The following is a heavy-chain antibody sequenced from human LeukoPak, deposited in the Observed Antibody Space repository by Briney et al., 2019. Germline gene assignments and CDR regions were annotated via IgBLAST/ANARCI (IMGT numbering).Heavy chain of an antibody. CDR1: GLSFSFYA. CDR3: AKDFVRYNIQFDY. J-gene: IGHJ4*02. CDR2: ISGGGAGT. V-gene: IGHV3-23*01. Sequence: GALRLSCAASGLSFSFYAMSWVRQAPGKGLEWVSSISGGGAGTYYADSVRGRFTISRDNSKNTLYLQMNGLRAEVTALYYCAKDFVRYNIQFDYWGQGALVTVSS. D-gene: IGHD1-1*01.